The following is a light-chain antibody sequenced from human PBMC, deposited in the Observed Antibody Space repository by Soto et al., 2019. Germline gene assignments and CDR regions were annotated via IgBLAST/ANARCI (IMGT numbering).Light chain of an antibody. Sequence: EIVLTQSTGTLSLSPGERATLSCRASQSVSSTYLAWYQQKPGQAPRLLIYGASSRATGIPDRFSGSGSGTDFTLTISRLEPEDFAVYYCQQYDSSTWTFGQGTKVDIK. V-gene: IGKV3-20*01. CDR3: QQYDSSTWT. J-gene: IGKJ1*01. CDR2: GAS. CDR1: QSVSSTY.